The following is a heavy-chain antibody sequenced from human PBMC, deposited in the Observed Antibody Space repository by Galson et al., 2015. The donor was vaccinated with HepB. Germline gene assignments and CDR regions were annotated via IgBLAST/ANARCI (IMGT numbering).Heavy chain of an antibody. V-gene: IGHV1-18*01. D-gene: IGHD4-23*01. CDR2: ISAYNGIT. CDR3: ARVVRAGASYFDY. Sequence: SVKVSCKAPGYTFSSYGISWVRQAPGQGLEWMGWISAYNGITNYEQKFQGRVTMTTDTSASTAYMELRSLRSDDTAVYYCARVVRAGASYFDYWGQGTLVTVSS. J-gene: IGHJ4*02. CDR1: GYTFSSYG.